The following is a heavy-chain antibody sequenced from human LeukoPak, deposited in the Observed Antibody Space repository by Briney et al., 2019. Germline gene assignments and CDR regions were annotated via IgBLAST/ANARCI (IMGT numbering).Heavy chain of an antibody. J-gene: IGHJ5*02. CDR3: ARDVPHNWFDT. Sequence: GGSLRLSYAASGITFGNNWMHWVRRGPGKGLVWISRINSDGGGAIYADSVKGRFTVSRDNAKNTLYLQMNSLRAEDTAVYYCARDVPHNWFDTWGQGTLVTVSS. V-gene: IGHV3-74*01. CDR2: INSDGGGA. CDR1: GITFGNNW.